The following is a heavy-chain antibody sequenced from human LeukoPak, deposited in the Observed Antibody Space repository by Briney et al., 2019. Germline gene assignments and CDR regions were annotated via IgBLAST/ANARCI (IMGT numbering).Heavy chain of an antibody. J-gene: IGHJ4*02. CDR2: IKPDGSEK. CDR3: ARSNSGGWDFDY. D-gene: IGHD6-19*01. Sequence: GGSLRLSCAASGFTFSNAWMTWVRQAPGKGLECVANIKPDGSEKHYVDSVEGRFTISRDNAKTSLYLQMNSLRGEDTAFYYCARSNSGGWDFDYWGQGTLVTVSS. V-gene: IGHV3-7*05. CDR1: GFTFSNAW.